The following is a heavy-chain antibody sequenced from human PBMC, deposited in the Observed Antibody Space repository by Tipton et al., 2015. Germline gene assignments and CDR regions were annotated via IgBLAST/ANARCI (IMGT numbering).Heavy chain of an antibody. V-gene: IGHV4-59*01. Sequence: TLSLTCTVSGGSIDSYYWSWIRQPPGMRLEWIGYIDFRGSTEYNPSVKSRVSISVDRSKNQFSLRLNSVTAADTAVYFCARDAWAGDSRGFYYIYWGQGTLVRVSS. J-gene: IGHJ4*02. CDR2: IDFRGST. CDR3: ARDAWAGDSRGFYYIY. CDR1: GGSIDSYY. D-gene: IGHD3-22*01.